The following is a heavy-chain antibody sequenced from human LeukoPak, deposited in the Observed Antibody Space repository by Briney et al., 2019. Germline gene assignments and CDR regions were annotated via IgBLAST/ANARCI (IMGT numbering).Heavy chain of an antibody. D-gene: IGHD1-26*01. CDR3: ARAKYSGSYPYYYDY. J-gene: IGHJ4*02. CDR2: IKEDESEK. CDR1: GFSFSTYW. Sequence: GGSLRLSCAASGFSFSTYWMSWVRQAPGKGLEWVANIKEDESEKYYVDSVRGRFTSFRDNAKNSLYLQMNTLRVEDTAMYYCARAKYSGSYPYYYDYWGPGTLVTVSS. V-gene: IGHV3-7*01.